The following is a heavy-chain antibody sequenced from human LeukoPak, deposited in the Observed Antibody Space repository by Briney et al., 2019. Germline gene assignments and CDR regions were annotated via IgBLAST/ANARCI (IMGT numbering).Heavy chain of an antibody. CDR1: GGSISSGGYY. V-gene: IGHV4-31*03. D-gene: IGHD2-8*01. J-gene: IGHJ4*02. Sequence: PSETLSLTCTVSGGSISSGGYYWSWIRQHPGKGLEWIGYIYYSGSTYYNPSLKSRVTISVDTSKNQFSPKLSSVTAADTAVYYCARDSSLRNGVDYWGQGTLVTVSS. CDR2: IYYSGST. CDR3: ARDSSLRNGVDY.